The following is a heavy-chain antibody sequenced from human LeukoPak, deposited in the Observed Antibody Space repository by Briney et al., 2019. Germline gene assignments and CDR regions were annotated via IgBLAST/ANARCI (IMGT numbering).Heavy chain of an antibody. CDR3: ARFHSTDIVVVPAAIRTGTYYYGMDV. CDR2: INGSGGST. D-gene: IGHD2-2*02. J-gene: IGHJ6*02. V-gene: IGHV3-23*01. Sequence: PGGSLRLSCAASGFTFSSYAMSWVRQAPGKGLEWVSAINGSGGSTYYADSVKGRFTISRDNSKNTLYLQMNSLRAEDTAVYYCARFHSTDIVVVPAAIRTGTYYYGMDVWGQGTTVTVSS. CDR1: GFTFSSYA.